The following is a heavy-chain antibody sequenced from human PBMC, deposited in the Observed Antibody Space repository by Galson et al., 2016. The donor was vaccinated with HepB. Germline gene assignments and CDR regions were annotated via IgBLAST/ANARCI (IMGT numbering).Heavy chain of an antibody. V-gene: IGHV3-7*01. Sequence: SLRLSCAASGFTFSGYWMTWVRQAPGKGLEWVANIKQDGSGKNCVDSVKGRFTISRDNAKNLVYLQMNSLRAEDTAMYYCASAPAATESDYWGQGTLVTVSP. CDR3: ASAPAATESDY. CDR1: GFTFSGYW. CDR2: IKQDGSGK. D-gene: IGHD6-25*01. J-gene: IGHJ4*02.